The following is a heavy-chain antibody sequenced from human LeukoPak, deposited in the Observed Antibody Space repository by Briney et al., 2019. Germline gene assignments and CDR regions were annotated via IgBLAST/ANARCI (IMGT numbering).Heavy chain of an antibody. CDR2: ISTTSSYI. J-gene: IGHJ5*02. CDR1: GFTFSIHT. D-gene: IGHD3-10*01. Sequence: GGSLRLSCAASGFTFSIHTMSWVRQAPGKGLEWVSCISTTSSYIYYADSVKGRFTISRDNAKNSLYLQMNSLRAEDTAVYYCARHYYGSGINWFDPWGQGTLVTVSS. CDR3: ARHYYGSGINWFDP. V-gene: IGHV3-21*01.